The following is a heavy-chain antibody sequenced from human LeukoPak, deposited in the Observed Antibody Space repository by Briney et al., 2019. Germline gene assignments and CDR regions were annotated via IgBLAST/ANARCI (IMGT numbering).Heavy chain of an antibody. CDR2: IIPIFGTA. Sequence: SVKVSCKASGGTFSSYAISWVRQAPGQGLEWMGGIIPIFGTANYAQKFQGRVTITADKSTSTAYMELSSLRSEDTAVYYCARGVHPGYSGNEGGWGQGTLVTVPS. CDR1: GGTFSSYA. CDR3: ARGVHPGYSGNEGG. D-gene: IGHD5-12*01. V-gene: IGHV1-69*06. J-gene: IGHJ4*02.